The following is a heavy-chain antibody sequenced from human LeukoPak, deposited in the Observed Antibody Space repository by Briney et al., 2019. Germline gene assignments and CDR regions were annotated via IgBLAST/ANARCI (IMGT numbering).Heavy chain of an antibody. CDR2: MNPNSGNT. Sequence: GASVKVSCKASGYTFTSYDINWVRQATGQGLEWMGWMNPNSGNTGYAQKFQGRVTITRNTSISTAYMELSSLRSEDTAVYYCARWGDHYGGNSGYYFDYWGQGTLVTASS. J-gene: IGHJ4*02. V-gene: IGHV1-8*03. CDR1: GYTFTSYD. D-gene: IGHD4-23*01. CDR3: ARWGDHYGGNSGYYFDY.